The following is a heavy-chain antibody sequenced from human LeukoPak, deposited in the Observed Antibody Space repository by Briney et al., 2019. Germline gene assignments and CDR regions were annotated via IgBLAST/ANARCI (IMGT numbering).Heavy chain of an antibody. J-gene: IGHJ4*02. CDR3: ARRWAFDY. Sequence: GGSLRLSCAASGFTISSYWMSWVRQAPGKGLEWVANIKQDGGEKYYVASVKGRFTISRDNAKNSLYLKMNTLRAEDTAVYYCARRWAFDYWGQGALVTVSS. V-gene: IGHV3-7*01. D-gene: IGHD5-24*01. CDR2: IKQDGGEK. CDR1: GFTISSYW.